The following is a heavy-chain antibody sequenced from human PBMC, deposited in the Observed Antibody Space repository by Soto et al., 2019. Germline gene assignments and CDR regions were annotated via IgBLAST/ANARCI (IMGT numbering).Heavy chain of an antibody. CDR1: GFTFSTYA. D-gene: IGHD6-19*01. J-gene: IGHJ6*02. V-gene: IGHV3-23*01. CDR2: ISGSVASI. Sequence: GGSLRLSCAASGFTFSTYAMSWVRQAPGKWLAWVSAISGSVASIYYADSVKGRFTISRDKSKSTLYLQINSLRAEDTAVYFCAKAPNSGWAYYAYGMDVWGQGTTVTVSS. CDR3: AKAPNSGWAYYAYGMDV.